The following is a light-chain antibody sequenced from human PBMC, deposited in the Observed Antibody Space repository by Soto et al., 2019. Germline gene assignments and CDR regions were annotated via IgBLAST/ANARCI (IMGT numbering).Light chain of an antibody. V-gene: IGKV1-39*01. CDR3: QQSHSTPYP. J-gene: IGKJ2*01. Sequence: DIQLTQSPSSLSASVGDRITISCRARQSISRNLNWYQQMPGKAPNLLIYAARDLQSGVPGRFSGSGSGTEFNLTISSLQPEDLATYYWQQSHSTPYPLGQGTKLEI. CDR2: AAR. CDR1: QSISRN.